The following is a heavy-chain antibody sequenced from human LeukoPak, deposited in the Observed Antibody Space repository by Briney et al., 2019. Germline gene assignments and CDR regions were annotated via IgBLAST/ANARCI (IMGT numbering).Heavy chain of an antibody. CDR2: IYTSGST. CDR3: ARETVGRGAFDI. D-gene: IGHD1-26*01. V-gene: IGHV4-61*02. J-gene: IGHJ3*02. CDR1: GGSISSSNYY. Sequence: SETLSLTCSVSGGSISSSNYYWSWIRQPAGKGLEWIGRIYTSGSTNYNPSLKSRVTISVDTSKNQFSLKLSSVTAADTAVYYCARETVGRGAFDIWGQGTMVTVSS.